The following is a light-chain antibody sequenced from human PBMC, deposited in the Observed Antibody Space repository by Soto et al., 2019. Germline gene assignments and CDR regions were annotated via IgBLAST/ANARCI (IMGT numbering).Light chain of an antibody. Sequence: QSVLTQTASVSGSPGQSITISCTGTSSYIGAYGYVSWYQRHPGKAPNLLIYEVFYRPSGISNRFSGSQSGNTASLTISGLQAEDEADYYCTSYTTSDTLVFGTGTKVTVL. CDR1: SSYIGAYGY. V-gene: IGLV2-14*01. CDR2: EVF. J-gene: IGLJ1*01. CDR3: TSYTTSDTLV.